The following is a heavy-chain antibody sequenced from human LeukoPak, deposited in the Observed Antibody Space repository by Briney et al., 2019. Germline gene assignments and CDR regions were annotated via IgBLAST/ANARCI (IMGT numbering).Heavy chain of an antibody. CDR1: GFTFSSYA. V-gene: IGHV3-23*01. Sequence: GGSLRLSCAASGFTFSSYAISWVRQAPGKGLEWVSTISGNGDYIYYADSVKGRFTISRDNSKNTLYLQMNSLRAEDTAIYYCAKYGMTSRSYFDYWGRGTLATVSS. CDR3: AKYGMTSRSYFDY. CDR2: ISGNGDYI. D-gene: IGHD1-26*01. J-gene: IGHJ4*02.